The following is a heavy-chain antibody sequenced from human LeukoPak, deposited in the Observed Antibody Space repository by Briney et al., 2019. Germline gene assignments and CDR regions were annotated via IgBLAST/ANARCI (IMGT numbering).Heavy chain of an antibody. V-gene: IGHV1-46*01. CDR2: INPSAGST. Sequence: ASVKVSCKASGYTFTSYYMHWVRQAPGQGLEWMGIINPSAGSTSYAQKFQGRVTVTRDTSISTAYMELSRLRSDDTAVYYCVSYGDLGPFDYRGQGTLVTVSS. CDR1: GYTFTSYY. J-gene: IGHJ4*02. CDR3: VSYGDLGPFDY. D-gene: IGHD3-10*01.